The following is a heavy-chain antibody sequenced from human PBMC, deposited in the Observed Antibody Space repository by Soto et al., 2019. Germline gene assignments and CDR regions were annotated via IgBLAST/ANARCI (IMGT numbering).Heavy chain of an antibody. J-gene: IGHJ6*02. CDR2: IKPDGSEQ. D-gene: IGHD1-20*01. V-gene: IGHV3-7*01. CDR1: GLTFNLFA. CDR3: ARGNWNYYYGFDV. Sequence: HPGGSLRLSCSASGFTASGLTFNLFAMNWVRQAPGKGPEWVANIKPDGSEQYYVDSVKGRFTISRDNANNSLYLQMNSLRAEDTAVYFCARGNWNYYYGFDVWGQGXTVTVSS.